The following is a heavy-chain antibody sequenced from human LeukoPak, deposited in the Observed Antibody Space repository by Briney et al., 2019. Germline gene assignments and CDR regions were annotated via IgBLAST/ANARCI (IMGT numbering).Heavy chain of an antibody. CDR1: GGTFSGYY. Sequence: SETLSLTCAVYGGTFSGYYWSWIRQPPGKRLEWVGESNDSGGTNYNPSLKSRVTISADKSKNQVSLKLTSVTAADTAVYYCARFPGDDSPDYYYGMDVWGQGTTVTVSS. D-gene: IGHD3-10*01. CDR2: SNDSGGT. CDR3: ARFPGDDSPDYYYGMDV. J-gene: IGHJ6*02. V-gene: IGHV4-34*01.